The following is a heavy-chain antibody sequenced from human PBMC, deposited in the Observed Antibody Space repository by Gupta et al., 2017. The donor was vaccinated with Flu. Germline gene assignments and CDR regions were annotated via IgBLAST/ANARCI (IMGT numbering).Heavy chain of an antibody. Sequence: QVQLQESGPGLVKPSETLTLTCTVSGGSTRSYHWSWIRQPPGKGLEWIGYIYYSGSTNYNPSLKSRVTISVDTSKNQFSLKLSSVTAADTAVYYCARDQDYDILTGYQHDAFDIWGQGTMVTVSS. CDR3: ARDQDYDILTGYQHDAFDI. D-gene: IGHD3-9*01. V-gene: IGHV4-59*01. J-gene: IGHJ3*02. CDR1: GGSTRSYH. CDR2: IYYSGST.